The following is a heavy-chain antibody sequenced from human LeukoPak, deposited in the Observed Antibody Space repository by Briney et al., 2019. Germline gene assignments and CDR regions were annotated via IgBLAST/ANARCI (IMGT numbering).Heavy chain of an antibody. J-gene: IGHJ4*02. D-gene: IGHD6-19*01. V-gene: IGHV3-30-3*01. CDR2: ISYDGSNK. CDR3: VPPHPAGDYFDY. CDR1: GFTFSSYA. Sequence: GGSLRLSCAASGFTFSSYAMSWVRQAPGKGLEWVAVISYDGSNKYYADSVKGRFTISRDNSKNTLYLQMNSLRAEDTAVYYCVPPHPAGDYFDYWGQGTLVTVSS.